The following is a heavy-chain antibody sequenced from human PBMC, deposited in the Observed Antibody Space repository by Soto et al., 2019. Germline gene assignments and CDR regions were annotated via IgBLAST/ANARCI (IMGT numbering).Heavy chain of an antibody. CDR2: IYSGGST. D-gene: IGHD2-15*01. CDR3: ASDPYGGNADWFDP. Sequence: GGSLRLSCAASGFTVSSNYMSWVRQAPGKGLEWVSTIYSGGSTFYADSVKGRFTISRDDSKNTLHLQMNSLRAEDTAVYFCASDPYGGNADWFDPWGQGALVTVSS. V-gene: IGHV3-53*01. J-gene: IGHJ5*02. CDR1: GFTVSSNY.